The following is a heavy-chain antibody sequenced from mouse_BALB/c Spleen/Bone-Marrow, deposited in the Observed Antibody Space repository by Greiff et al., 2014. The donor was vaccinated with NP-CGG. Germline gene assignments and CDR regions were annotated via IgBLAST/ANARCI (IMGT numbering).Heavy chain of an antibody. CDR1: GFNIGDTY. V-gene: IGHV14-3*02. Sequence: EVQLQQSGAELVKPGASVKLSCTSSGFNIGDTYIHWVKQRPEQGLEWIGKIDPAKDNTEYDPKFQGKATITADTPSNTAYLQLSSLTSEDTAVYYCARGVRQLGLPFWGQGTLVTVST. J-gene: IGHJ3*01. D-gene: IGHD3-2*01. CDR2: IDPAKDNT. CDR3: ARGVRQLGLPF.